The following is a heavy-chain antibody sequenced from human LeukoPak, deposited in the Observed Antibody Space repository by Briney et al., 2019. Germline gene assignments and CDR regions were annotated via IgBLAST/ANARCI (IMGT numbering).Heavy chain of an antibody. CDR3: ARHVTGYYFDT. CDR1: GGSISSYY. D-gene: IGHD1-14*01. V-gene: IGHV4-59*08. J-gene: IGHJ4*03. Sequence: SETLSLTCTVSGGSISSYYWSWIRQPPGKGLEWIGYIYYRGSTNYNPSLKSRVTISVDTSKNQFSLKLSSVTAADTAVYYCARHVTGYYFDTWDPRTPVTVSS. CDR2: IYYRGST.